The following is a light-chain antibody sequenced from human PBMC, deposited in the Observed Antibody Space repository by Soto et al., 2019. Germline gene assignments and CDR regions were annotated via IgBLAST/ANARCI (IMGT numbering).Light chain of an antibody. CDR2: GAS. J-gene: IGKJ3*01. CDR1: QSVSSN. V-gene: IGKV3-15*01. Sequence: EIVMTQSPATLSVSPGERATLSCRASQSVSSNLAWYQQKPGQAPRLLIYGASTRATGIPARFSGSGSGTEFTLIISSLQSEDFAVYYCQQYNNWPVTFGPGNKVDIK. CDR3: QQYNNWPVT.